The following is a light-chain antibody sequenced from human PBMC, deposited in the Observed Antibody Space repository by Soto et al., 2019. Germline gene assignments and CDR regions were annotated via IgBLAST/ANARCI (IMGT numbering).Light chain of an antibody. CDR3: QSYDSSLSGSV. CDR2: GNS. CDR1: SSNIGAGYD. V-gene: IGLV1-40*01. J-gene: IGLJ3*02. Sequence: QSVLTQPPSVSGAPGQRVTISCTGSSSNIGAGYDVHWYQQLPGTAPKLLIYGNSNRPSGVPDRFSGSKSSTSASLAITGLQADDEADYYCQSYDSSLSGSVFGGGTKVTVL.